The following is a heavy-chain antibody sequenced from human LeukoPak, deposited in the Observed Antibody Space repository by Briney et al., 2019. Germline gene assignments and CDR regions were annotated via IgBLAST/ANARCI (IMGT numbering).Heavy chain of an antibody. CDR1: GYTFTTYY. V-gene: IGHV1-46*03. CDR2: INPSGGST. J-gene: IGHJ4*02. Sequence: ASVKVSCKASGYTFTTYYIHWVRQAPGQGLEWMGIINPSGGSTSYAQKFQGRVTMTRDTSTSTVYMELSSLRSEDTAVYYCAREQQLVKTFHYWGQGTLVTVSS. CDR3: AREQQLVKTFHY. D-gene: IGHD6-13*01.